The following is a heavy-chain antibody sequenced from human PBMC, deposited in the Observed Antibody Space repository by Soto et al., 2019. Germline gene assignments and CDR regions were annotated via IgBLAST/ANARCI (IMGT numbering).Heavy chain of an antibody. CDR1: GFTFTSSA. Sequence: GASVKVSCKASGFTFTSSAVQWVRQARGQGLEWMGWIVVSIGTTNYAQKFQGRVTITRDNSTSTAYMELSSLRSEDTAVYYCARDLYDSTPVYWGQGTLVTVSS. CDR2: IVVSIGTT. D-gene: IGHD3-22*01. V-gene: IGHV1-58*01. CDR3: ARDLYDSTPVY. J-gene: IGHJ4*02.